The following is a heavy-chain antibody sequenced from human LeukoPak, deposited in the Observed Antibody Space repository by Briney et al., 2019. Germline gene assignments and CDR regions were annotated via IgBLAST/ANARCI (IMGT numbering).Heavy chain of an antibody. V-gene: IGHV3-7*01. J-gene: IGHJ4*02. CDR3: ASPGSGYDYPIDFDY. CDR2: IKQDGSEK. Sequence: GGSLRLSCAASGFTFSSYWMSWVRQAPGKGLEGVANIKQDGSEKYYVDSVKGRFTISRDNAKNSLYLQMNSLRAEDTAVYYCASPGSGYDYPIDFDYWGQGTLVTVSS. D-gene: IGHD5-12*01. CDR1: GFTFSSYW.